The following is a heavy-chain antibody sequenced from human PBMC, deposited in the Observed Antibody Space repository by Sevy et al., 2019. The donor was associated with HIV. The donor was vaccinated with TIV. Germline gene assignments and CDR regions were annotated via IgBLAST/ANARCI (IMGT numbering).Heavy chain of an antibody. CDR1: GFTFSSYS. D-gene: IGHD6-13*01. CDR3: ARDPPGIAAAATGTGNWYFDL. CDR2: ISSSSSTI. V-gene: IGHV3-48*01. J-gene: IGHJ2*01. Sequence: GGSLRLSCAASGFTFSSYSMNWVRQAPGKGLEWVSYISSSSSTIYYADSVKGRFTISRDNAKNSLYLQMNSLRAEDTVVYYCARDPPGIAAAATGTGNWYFDLWGRGTLVTVSS.